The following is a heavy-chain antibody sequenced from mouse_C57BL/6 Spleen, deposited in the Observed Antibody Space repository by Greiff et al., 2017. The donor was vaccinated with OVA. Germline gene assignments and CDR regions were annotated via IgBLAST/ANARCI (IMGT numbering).Heavy chain of an antibody. Sequence: EVQGVESGGGLVKPGGSLKLSCAASGFTFSDYGMHWVRPAPETGLEWVAYISSGSSTIYYADTVQGRFTISRDNATNTLFLQMTSLRSEDTAMYYCATAYDYVAMDYWGQGTSVTVSS. V-gene: IGHV5-17*01. CDR3: ATAYDYVAMDY. CDR2: ISSGSSTI. J-gene: IGHJ4*01. CDR1: GFTFSDYG.